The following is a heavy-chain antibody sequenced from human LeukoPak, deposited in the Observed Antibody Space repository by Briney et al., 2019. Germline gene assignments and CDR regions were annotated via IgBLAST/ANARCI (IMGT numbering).Heavy chain of an antibody. D-gene: IGHD2-15*01. CDR3: ARGPRVYCTGGSCYELDY. V-gene: IGHV4-59*01. J-gene: IGHJ4*02. Sequence: PSETLSLTCTVSGVSISSYYWSWLRQPPGKELEWIGYIYYSGSTNYNPSLKSRVTISIDTSKNQFSLKLSSVTAADTAVYYCARGPRVYCTGGSCYELDYWGQGTLVTVSS. CDR2: IYYSGST. CDR1: GVSISSYY.